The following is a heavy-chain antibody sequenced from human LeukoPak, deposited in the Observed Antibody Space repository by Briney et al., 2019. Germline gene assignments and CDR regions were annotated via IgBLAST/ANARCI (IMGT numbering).Heavy chain of an antibody. CDR3: ARMNYVSSGWGAPFDY. V-gene: IGHV3-48*04. D-gene: IGHD1-7*01. CDR1: GFTFSTYS. CDR2: IRGSGSTI. Sequence: GGSLRLSCAASGFTFSTYSMNWVRQAPGKGLEWVSYIRGSGSTIYYADSVKGRFTISRDNAKNSLYLQMNSLRAEDTAVYYCARMNYVSSGWGAPFDYWGQGALVTVSS. J-gene: IGHJ4*02.